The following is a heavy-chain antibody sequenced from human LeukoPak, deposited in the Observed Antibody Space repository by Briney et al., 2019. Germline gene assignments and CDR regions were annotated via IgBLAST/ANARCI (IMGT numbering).Heavy chain of an antibody. J-gene: IGHJ4*02. Sequence: GALRLSCAASGFVFPNYWMVWVRQAPGKGQEWVASIGKDGSEKSYVDSVKGRFTISRDNARNSLYLQMSSLTVEDTAVYYCTRDTVYLQLAYWGQGALVTVSS. CDR2: IGKDGSEK. CDR3: TRDTVYLQLAY. V-gene: IGHV3-7*01. D-gene: IGHD2-8*01. CDR1: GFVFPNYW.